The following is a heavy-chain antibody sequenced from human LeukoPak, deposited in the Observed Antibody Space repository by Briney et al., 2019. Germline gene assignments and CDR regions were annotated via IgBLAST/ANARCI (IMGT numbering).Heavy chain of an antibody. CDR3: ARDLPNDDAFDI. V-gene: IGHV4-59*01. CDR1: GGSISSYY. D-gene: IGHD2-2*01. J-gene: IGHJ3*02. Sequence: NPSETLSLTCTVSGGSISSYYWSWIRQPPGKGLEWIGYIYYSGSTNYNPSLKSRVTISVDTSKNQFSLKLSSVTAADTAVYYCARDLPNDDAFDIWGQGTMVTVSS. CDR2: IYYSGST.